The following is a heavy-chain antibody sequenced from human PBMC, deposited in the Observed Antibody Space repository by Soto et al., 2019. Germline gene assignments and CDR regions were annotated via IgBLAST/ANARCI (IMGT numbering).Heavy chain of an antibody. CDR2: ISGSGGST. CDR1: GFTFSSYA. V-gene: IGHV3-23*01. CDR3: AKLYGSGSYCTD. D-gene: IGHD3-10*01. J-gene: IGHJ4*02. Sequence: AGGSLRLSCAASGFTFSSYAMSWVRQAPGKGLEWVSAISGSGGSTYYADSVKGRFTISRDNSKNTLYLQMNSLRAEDTAVYYCAKLYGSGSYCTDWGQGTLVTVSS.